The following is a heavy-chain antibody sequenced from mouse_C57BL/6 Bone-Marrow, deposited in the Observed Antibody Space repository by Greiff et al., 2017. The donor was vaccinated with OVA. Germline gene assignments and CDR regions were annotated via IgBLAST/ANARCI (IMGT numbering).Heavy chain of an antibody. CDR3: ARGGLGSTPLAY. D-gene: IGHD1-1*01. CDR1: GYAFSSSW. CDR2: IYPGDGDT. V-gene: IGHV1-82*01. J-gene: IGHJ3*01. Sequence: QVHVKQSGPELVKPGASVKISCKASGYAFSSSWMNWVKQRPGKGLGWIGRIYPGDGDTNYNGKFKGKATLTADKSSSTAYMQLSSLTSEDSAVYFCARGGLGSTPLAYWGQGTLVTVSA.